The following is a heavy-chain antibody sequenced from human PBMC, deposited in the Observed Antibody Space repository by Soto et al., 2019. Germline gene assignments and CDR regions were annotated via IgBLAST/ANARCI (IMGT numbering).Heavy chain of an antibody. CDR3: ARSVLRFLEWLPAHFDY. D-gene: IGHD3-3*01. Sequence: ASVKVSCKASGYTFTSYGISWVRQAPGQGLEWMGWISAYNGNTNYAQKLQGRVTMTTDTSTSTAYMELRSLRSDDTAVYYCARSVLRFLEWLPAHFDYWGRGTLVTVSS. CDR1: GYTFTSYG. CDR2: ISAYNGNT. V-gene: IGHV1-18*01. J-gene: IGHJ4*02.